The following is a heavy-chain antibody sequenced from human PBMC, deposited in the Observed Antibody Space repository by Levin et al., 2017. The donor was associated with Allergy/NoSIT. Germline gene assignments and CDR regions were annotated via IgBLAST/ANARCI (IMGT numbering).Heavy chain of an antibody. D-gene: IGHD1-1*01. CDR3: LVDSQRHPYYYYGMDV. J-gene: IGHJ6*02. CDR2: ISGSGGST. Sequence: GGSLRLSCAASGFTFSSYAMSWVRQAPGKGLEWVSAISGSGGSTYYADSVKGRFTISRDNSKNTLYLQMNSLRAEDTAVYYCLVDSQRHPYYYYGMDVWGQGTTVTVSS. V-gene: IGHV3-23*01. CDR1: GFTFSSYA.